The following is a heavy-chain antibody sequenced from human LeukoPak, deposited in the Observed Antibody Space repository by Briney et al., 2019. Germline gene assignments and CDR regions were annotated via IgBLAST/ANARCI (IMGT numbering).Heavy chain of an antibody. CDR2: LSYDVSNK. CDR1: GFIFSRYD. V-gene: IGHV3-30*04. J-gene: IGHJ4*02. CDR3: ARGGWDYIYGYVFDY. D-gene: IGHD5-18*01. Sequence: GGSLRLSCAASGFIFSRYDIHWVRQARGRGVEGVALLSYDVSNKDYADSVKGRFTISRDNSKNTLYLQMNSLRAEDTVVYYCARGGWDYIYGYVFDYWGQGTLVTVSS.